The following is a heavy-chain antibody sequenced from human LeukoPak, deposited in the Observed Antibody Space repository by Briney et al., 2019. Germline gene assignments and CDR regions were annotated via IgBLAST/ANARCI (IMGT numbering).Heavy chain of an antibody. J-gene: IGHJ6*02. D-gene: IGHD3-10*01. CDR1: GGTFINYA. CDR2: IIPIHGIA. Sequence: SVTVSFKASGGTFINYAISWVRPAPGQGLEWMGMIIPIHGIANYAQKFQGRVTITADKSTSTAYMELSSLRSEDTAVYYCARDKGSGNYYYYGMDVWGQGTTVTVSS. V-gene: IGHV1-69*04. CDR3: ARDKGSGNYYYYGMDV.